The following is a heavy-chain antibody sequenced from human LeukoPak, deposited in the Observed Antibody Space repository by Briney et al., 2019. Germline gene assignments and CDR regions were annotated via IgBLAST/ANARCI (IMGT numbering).Heavy chain of an antibody. CDR3: AKDYDILTGSEY. CDR1: GFTFSSYA. J-gene: IGHJ4*02. Sequence: PGGSLRLSCAASGFTFSSYAMSWVRQAPGKGLEWVSAISGISGSTYYADSVKGRFTISRDNSKNTLYLQMNSLRAEDTAVYYCAKDYDILTGSEYWGQGTLVTVSS. D-gene: IGHD3-9*01. CDR2: ISGISGST. V-gene: IGHV3-23*01.